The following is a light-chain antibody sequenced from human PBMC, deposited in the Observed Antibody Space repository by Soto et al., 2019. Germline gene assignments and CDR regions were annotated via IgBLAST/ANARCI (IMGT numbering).Light chain of an antibody. J-gene: IGLJ1*01. Sequence: QSVLTQPPSASGTPGQRVTISCSGSNSNIETNTVNWYQQIPGTAPKLLIYSNNQRPSGVPDRLSGSKSGTSASLAISGLQSEDEADYYCAAWDDSLNGYVFGTGTKLTVL. CDR1: NSNIETNT. CDR2: SNN. V-gene: IGLV1-44*01. CDR3: AAWDDSLNGYV.